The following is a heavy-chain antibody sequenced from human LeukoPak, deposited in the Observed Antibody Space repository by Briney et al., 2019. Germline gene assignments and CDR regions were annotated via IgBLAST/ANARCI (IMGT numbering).Heavy chain of an antibody. V-gene: IGHV3-33*08. CDR2: IWYDGSNK. CDR1: GFTFDDYA. CDR3: ARDSHLEDI. J-gene: IGHJ3*02. Sequence: GGSLRLSCAASGFTFDDYAMHWVRQAPGKGLEWVAVIWYDGSNKYYADSVKGRFTISRDNSKNTLYLQMNSLRAEDTAVYYCARDSHLEDIWGQGTMVTVSS.